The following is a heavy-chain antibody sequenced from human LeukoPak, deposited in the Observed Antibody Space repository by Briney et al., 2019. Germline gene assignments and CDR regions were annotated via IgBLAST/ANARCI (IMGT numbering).Heavy chain of an antibody. J-gene: IGHJ4*02. CDR3: ARDLSYDSSGV. D-gene: IGHD3-22*01. CDR2: IYTSGST. CDR1: GGSFSGYY. Sequence: KPSETLSLTCAVYGGSFSGYYWSWIRQPAGKGLEWIGRIYTSGSTNYNPSLKSRVTMSVDTSKNQFSLKLSSVTAADTAVYYCARDLSYDSSGVWGQGTLVTVSS. V-gene: IGHV4-4*07.